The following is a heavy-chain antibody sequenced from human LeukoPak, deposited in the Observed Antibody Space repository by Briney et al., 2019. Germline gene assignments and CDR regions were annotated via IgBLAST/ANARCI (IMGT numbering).Heavy chain of an antibody. J-gene: IGHJ5*02. V-gene: IGHV1-8*01. D-gene: IGHD2-15*01. CDR2: MNPNSGNT. Sequence: GASVKVSCKASGYTFTSYDINWVRQATGQGLEWMGWMNPNSGNTGYAQKFQGRVTMTRNTSISTAYMELSSLRSEDTAVYYCARGVRCCSGGSCYSRKGPNWFDPWGQGTLVTVSS. CDR3: ARGVRCCSGGSCYSRKGPNWFDP. CDR1: GYTFTSYD.